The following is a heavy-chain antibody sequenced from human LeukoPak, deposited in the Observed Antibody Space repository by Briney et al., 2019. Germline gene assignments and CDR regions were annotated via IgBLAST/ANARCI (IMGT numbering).Heavy chain of an antibody. CDR1: GFIFSDYY. V-gene: IGHV3-11*01. CDR2: ISSNGSIV. CDR3: GKELVTGSVAAFDI. J-gene: IGHJ3*02. D-gene: IGHD3-10*01. Sequence: GGSLRLSCAAPGFIFSDYYMTLIRQAPGKGLEWVSYISSNGSIVYYPDSLKGRFTISRDYAKSSLYLQMNTLGAEDTAVYYYGKELVTGSVAAFDIWAKGQWSPS.